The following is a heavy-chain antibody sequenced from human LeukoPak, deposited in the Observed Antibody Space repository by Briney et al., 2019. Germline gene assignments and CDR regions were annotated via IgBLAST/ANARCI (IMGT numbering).Heavy chain of an antibody. CDR2: INPNSGGT. CDR1: GYTFTGYY. V-gene: IGHV1-2*02. J-gene: IGHJ5*02. Sequence: GASVKVSCKASGYTFTGYYMHWVRQAPGQGLEWMGWINPNSGGTNYAQKFQGRVTMTRDTSISTAYMELSRLRSDDTAVYYCARDGRYSSSWCPHYGWFDPWGQGTLVTVSS. D-gene: IGHD6-13*01. CDR3: ARDGRYSSSWCPHYGWFDP.